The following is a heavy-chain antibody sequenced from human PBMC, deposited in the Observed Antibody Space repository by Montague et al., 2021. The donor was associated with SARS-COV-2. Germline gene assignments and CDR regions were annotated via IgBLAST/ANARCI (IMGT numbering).Heavy chain of an antibody. Sequence: SLRLSCAASGFTFSTYAMSWVRQAPGKGLEWVSAISDSGDATYYADSVRGRFTISRDNSKNTLYIQMSRLRAGDTAVYYCAKDQGNYEFWSGDHGAFDFWGLGTMVTVSS. D-gene: IGHD3-3*01. CDR1: GFTFSTYA. V-gene: IGHV3-23*01. CDR3: AKDQGNYEFWSGDHGAFDF. J-gene: IGHJ3*01. CDR2: ISDSGDAT.